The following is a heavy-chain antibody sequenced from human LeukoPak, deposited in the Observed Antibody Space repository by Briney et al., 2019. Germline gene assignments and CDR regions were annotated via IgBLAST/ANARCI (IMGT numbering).Heavy chain of an antibody. J-gene: IGHJ4*02. CDR3: ARVGGWGDYVLDY. D-gene: IGHD4-17*01. Sequence: SETLSLTCTVSGGSISSGGYYWSWIRQHPGKGLEWIGYIYYSGSTYYNPSPKSRVTISVDTSKNQFSLKLSSVTAADTAVYYCARVGGWGDYVLDYWGQGTLVTVSS. CDR1: GGSISSGGYY. V-gene: IGHV4-31*03. CDR2: IYYSGST.